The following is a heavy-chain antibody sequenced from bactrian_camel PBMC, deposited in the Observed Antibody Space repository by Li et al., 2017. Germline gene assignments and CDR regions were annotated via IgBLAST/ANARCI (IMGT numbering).Heavy chain of an antibody. Sequence: VQLVESGGGLVQPGGSLRLSCAASGFTFSRYYMSWVRQAPGKGLEWVSTIYTGGASTYYADSVKGRFTISKDNAKNTVHLQMNSLKAEDTAVYYCVTDVYSSSSSPRGTQVTVS. V-gene: IGHV3S40*01. D-gene: IGHD4*01. CDR1: GFTFSRYY. CDR2: IYTGGAST. J-gene: IGHJ4*01.